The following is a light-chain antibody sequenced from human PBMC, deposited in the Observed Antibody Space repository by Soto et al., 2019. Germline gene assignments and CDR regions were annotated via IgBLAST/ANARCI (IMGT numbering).Light chain of an antibody. J-gene: IGKJ1*01. V-gene: IGKV2-28*01. CDR1: QSLLHSNGYNY. Sequence: DIVMTQSPLSLPVTPGEPASISCRSSQSLLHSNGYNYLDWYLQKPGQSPQLLIYLGSNRASGVPDRFSGSGSGTDFTLKSSRVEAEDVGVYYCMQALQYLTFGQGTKVEIK. CDR2: LGS. CDR3: MQALQYLT.